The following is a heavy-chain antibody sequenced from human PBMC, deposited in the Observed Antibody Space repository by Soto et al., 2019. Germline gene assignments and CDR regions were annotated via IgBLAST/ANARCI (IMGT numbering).Heavy chain of an antibody. J-gene: IGHJ6*02. D-gene: IGHD6-13*01. Sequence: PSETLSLTCTVSGGSISSYYWSWIRQPPGKGLEWIGYIYYSGSTNYNPSLKSRVTISVDTSKNQFSLKLSSVTAADTAVYYCARVWGYSSSNYYYYYGMDVWGQGTTVTVSS. CDR3: ARVWGYSSSNYYYYYGMDV. CDR2: IYYSGST. V-gene: IGHV4-59*01. CDR1: GGSISSYY.